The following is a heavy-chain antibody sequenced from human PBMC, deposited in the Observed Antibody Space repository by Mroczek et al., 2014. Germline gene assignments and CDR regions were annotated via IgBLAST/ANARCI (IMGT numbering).Heavy chain of an antibody. J-gene: IGHJ3*02. CDR3: ARGKVPAAIRGLFDI. V-gene: IGHV4-31*03. D-gene: IGHD2-2*01. CDR2: IYYSGST. Sequence: QVQLQESGPGLVKPSQTLSLTCTVSGGSISSGGYYWSWIRQHPGKGLEWIGYIYYSGSTYYNPSLKSRVTISVDTSKNQFSLKLSSVTAADTAVYYCARGKVPAAIRGLFDIWGQGTMVTVSS. CDR1: GGSISSGGYY.